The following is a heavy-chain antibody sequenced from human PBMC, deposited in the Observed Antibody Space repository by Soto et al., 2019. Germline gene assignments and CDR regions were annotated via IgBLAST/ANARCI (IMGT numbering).Heavy chain of an antibody. CDR1: GGSFSGYY. CDR3: ARGGYYDFWSGYLRPLRY. CDR2: INHSGST. V-gene: IGHV4-34*01. D-gene: IGHD3-3*01. Sequence: SETLSLTCAVYGGSFSGYYWSWIRQPPGKGLEWIGEINHSGSTNYNPSLKSRVTISVDTSKNQFSLKLSSVTAADTAVYYCARGGYYDFWSGYLRPLRYWGQGTPVTVSS. J-gene: IGHJ4*02.